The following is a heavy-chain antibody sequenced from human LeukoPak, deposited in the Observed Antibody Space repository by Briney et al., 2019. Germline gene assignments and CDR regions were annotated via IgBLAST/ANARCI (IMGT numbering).Heavy chain of an antibody. V-gene: IGHV4-4*07. CDR1: GGSMNTYY. D-gene: IGHD5-18*01. CDR2: VHTSVGP. Sequence: SETLSLTCTVSGGSMNTYYWTWIRQTAGGELEWLGRVHTSVGPAYNPSLRSRLTMSADTSKNQVSLKLTSVRAADTAVYFCARETDQGNSYGHVLGIWGQGISVIVSS. J-gene: IGHJ4*02. CDR3: ARETDQGNSYGHVLGI.